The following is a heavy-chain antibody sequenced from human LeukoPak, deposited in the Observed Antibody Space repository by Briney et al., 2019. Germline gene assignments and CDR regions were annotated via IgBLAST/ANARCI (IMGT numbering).Heavy chain of an antibody. J-gene: IGHJ3*02. V-gene: IGHV3-11*01. CDR2: ISSSGSTI. CDR1: GFTFSDYY. D-gene: IGHD2-8*02. CDR3: ARGLRYWLAFDI. Sequence: GSLRLSCAASGFTFSDYYMSWIRQAPGKGLEWVSYISSSGSTIYYADSVKGRFTISGDNAKNSLYLQMNSLRAEDTAVYYCARGLRYWLAFDIWSQGTMVTVSS.